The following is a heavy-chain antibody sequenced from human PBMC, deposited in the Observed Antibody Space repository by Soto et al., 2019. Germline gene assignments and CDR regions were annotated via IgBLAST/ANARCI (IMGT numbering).Heavy chain of an antibody. V-gene: IGHV4-4*02. J-gene: IGHJ5*02. CDR2: VYHSGST. Sequence: QVYLHQSGPGLVKPSGTLSLTCAVSGDAISSTHWWTWFRQTPGKGLEWIGEVYHSGSTSYNPSLRSRVPIAGAKPNNRSPRRSTSVTAAAPASHSGAPLPPRIVVTVLPIPTWGQGTLVSVSS. CDR3: APLPPRIVVTVLPIPT. D-gene: IGHD2-21*01. CDR1: GDAISSTHW.